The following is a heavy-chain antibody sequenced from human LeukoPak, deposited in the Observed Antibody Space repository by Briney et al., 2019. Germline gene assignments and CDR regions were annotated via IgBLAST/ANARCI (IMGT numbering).Heavy chain of an antibody. D-gene: IGHD3-10*01. J-gene: IGHJ4*02. CDR2: INHSGST. Sequence: SETLSLTYAVFGGSFSGYYWSWIHQPPGKGLEWIREINHSGSTNHNTSLKSRVTISVDTSKNQFSLKLSSVTAADTAVYYCARGTRYYYGSGSYRLDYWGQGTLVTVSS. V-gene: IGHV4-34*01. CDR3: ARGTRYYYGSGSYRLDY. CDR1: GGSFSGYY.